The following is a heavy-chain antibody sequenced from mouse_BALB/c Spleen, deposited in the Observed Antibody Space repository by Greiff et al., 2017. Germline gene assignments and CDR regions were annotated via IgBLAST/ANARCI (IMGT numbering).Heavy chain of an antibody. CDR2: ISSGSSTI. V-gene: IGHV5-17*02. CDR1: GFTFSSFG. J-gene: IGHJ4*01. D-gene: IGHD3-3*01. CDR3: ARLGGDPYYAMDY. Sequence: EVQGVESGGGLVQPGGSRKLSCAASGFTFSSFGMHWVRQAPEKGLEWVAYISSGSSTIYYADTVKGRFTISRDNPKNTLFLQMTSLRSEDTAMYDCARLGGDPYYAMDYWGQGTSVTVSS.